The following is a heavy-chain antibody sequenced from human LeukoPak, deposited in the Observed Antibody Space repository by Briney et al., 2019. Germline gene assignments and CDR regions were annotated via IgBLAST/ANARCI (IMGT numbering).Heavy chain of an antibody. D-gene: IGHD3-22*01. CDR2: ISGSGAST. Sequence: GGSLRLSCAASGVTFSSYAMSWVRQAPGKGLEWVSVISGSGASTYYADSVKGRFTISRDNSKNTLYLQMNSLRAEDTAVYYCAKDENYYDSSGYGFDYWGQGTLVTVSS. J-gene: IGHJ4*02. CDR3: AKDENYYDSSGYGFDY. CDR1: GVTFSSYA. V-gene: IGHV3-23*01.